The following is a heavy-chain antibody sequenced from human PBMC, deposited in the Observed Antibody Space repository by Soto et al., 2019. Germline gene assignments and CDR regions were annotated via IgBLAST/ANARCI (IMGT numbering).Heavy chain of an antibody. CDR1: GASITSTTYF. CDR3: AKNLPRTGRFDY. Sequence: QLQLHESGPGLVKPSETLSLTCSLSGASITSTTYFWAWIRQPPGKGLEWVGSLYYSGKTHYNPSLKSRTTISVDRSRNQFSLQVSSVTAADTAVYYCAKNLPRTGRFDYWGQGTVVTVSS. CDR2: LYYSGKT. J-gene: IGHJ4*02. V-gene: IGHV4-39*01.